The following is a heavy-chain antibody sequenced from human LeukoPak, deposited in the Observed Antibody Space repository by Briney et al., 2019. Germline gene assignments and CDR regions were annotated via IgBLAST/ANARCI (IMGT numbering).Heavy chain of an antibody. CDR2: IYTSGST. J-gene: IGHJ4*02. Sequence: LETLSLTCTVSGGSISTYYWSWIRQPPGKGLEWIGHIYTSGSTDYNPSLKSRVTISLDTSNNQFSLNLNSVTAADTAVYCCARSRGRKVTPFDYWGQGILVTVSS. V-gene: IGHV4-4*09. CDR1: GGSISTYY. D-gene: IGHD3-10*01. CDR3: ARSRGRKVTPFDY.